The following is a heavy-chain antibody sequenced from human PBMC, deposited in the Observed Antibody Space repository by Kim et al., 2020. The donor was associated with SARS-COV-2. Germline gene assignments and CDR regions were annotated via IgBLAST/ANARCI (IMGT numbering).Heavy chain of an antibody. V-gene: IGHV3-30*04. Sequence: GGSLRLSCAASGFTFSSYAMHWVRQAPGKGLEWVAVISYDGSNKYYADSVKGRFTISRDNSKNTLYLQMNSLRAEDTAVYYCARDKGGGSGSYYSYYFDYWGQGTLVTVSS. D-gene: IGHD3-10*01. J-gene: IGHJ4*02. CDR1: GFTFSSYA. CDR2: ISYDGSNK. CDR3: ARDKGGGSGSYYSYYFDY.